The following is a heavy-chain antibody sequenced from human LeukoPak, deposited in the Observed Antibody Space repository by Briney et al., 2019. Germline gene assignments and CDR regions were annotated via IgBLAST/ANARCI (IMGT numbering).Heavy chain of an antibody. CDR2: ISSSGRTI. CDR1: GFTFSDYY. V-gene: IGHV3-11*01. Sequence: GGSLRLSCAASGFTFSDYYVSWIRQAPGKGLEWVSYISSSGRTIYYADSVKGRFTISRDNAKNSLYLQMNSVRAEDTAVYYCARDPHYYYYGLDVWGQGTTVTVSS. CDR3: ARDPHYYYYGLDV. J-gene: IGHJ6*02.